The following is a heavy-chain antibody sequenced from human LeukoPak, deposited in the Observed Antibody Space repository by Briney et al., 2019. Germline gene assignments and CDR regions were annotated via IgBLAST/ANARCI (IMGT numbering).Heavy chain of an antibody. CDR1: GFTFSGSA. J-gene: IGHJ4*02. CDR2: IRSKANSYAT. D-gene: IGHD3-10*01. Sequence: GGSLKLSCAASGFTFSGSAMHWVRQASGEGLEWVGRIRSKANSYATAYAASVKGRFTISRDDSKNTAYLQMNSLKTEDTAVYYCTRQGSMVRGVIIKEFDYWGQGTLVTVSS. V-gene: IGHV3-73*01. CDR3: TRQGSMVRGVIIKEFDY.